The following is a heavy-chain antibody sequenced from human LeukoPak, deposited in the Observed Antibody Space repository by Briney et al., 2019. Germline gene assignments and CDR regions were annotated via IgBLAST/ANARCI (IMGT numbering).Heavy chain of an antibody. V-gene: IGHV1-46*01. CDR3: ARDSGIAVADFDY. Sequence: EASVKVSCTASGYPFISYYMHWVRQAPGHGLEWMGRINPSGGSTRYAQKFQGRVTMTRDTSTSTVYMELSSLRSEDTAVYYCARDSGIAVADFDYWGQGTLVTVSS. J-gene: IGHJ4*02. CDR2: INPSGGST. D-gene: IGHD6-19*01. CDR1: GYPFISYY.